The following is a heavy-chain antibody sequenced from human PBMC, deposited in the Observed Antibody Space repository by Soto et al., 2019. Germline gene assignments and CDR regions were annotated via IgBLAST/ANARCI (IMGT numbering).Heavy chain of an antibody. CDR3: AIHYDYYVMDV. V-gene: IGHV4-30-4*01. CDR1: GGSISSGDYY. Sequence: ASETLSLTCTVSGGSISSGDYYWSWIRQPPGKGLEWIGYIYYSGSTYYNPSLKSRVTISVDTSKNQFSLKLSSVTAADTAVYDCAIHYDYYVMDVWGQGTTVTVSS. CDR2: IYYSGST. J-gene: IGHJ6*02.